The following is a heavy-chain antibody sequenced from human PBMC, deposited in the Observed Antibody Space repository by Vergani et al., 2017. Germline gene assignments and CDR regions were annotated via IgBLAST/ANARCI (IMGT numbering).Heavy chain of an antibody. CDR1: GGSISSGGYS. CDR3: ARDNPQYGGLDD. CDR2: IYHSGST. V-gene: IGHV4-30-2*01. D-gene: IGHD4-23*01. Sequence: QLQLQESGSGLVKPSQTLSLTCAVSGGSISSGGYSWSWIRQPPGKGLEWIGYIYHSGSTYYNPSLKSRVTISVDRSKNQFSLKRSSVTAADTAVYYCARDNPQYGGLDDWGQGTLVTVSS. J-gene: IGHJ4*02.